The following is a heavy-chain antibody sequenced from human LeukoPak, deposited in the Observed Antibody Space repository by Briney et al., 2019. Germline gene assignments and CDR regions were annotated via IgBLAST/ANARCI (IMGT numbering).Heavy chain of an antibody. CDR3: AKSPGSTYLFDY. D-gene: IGHD2-2*01. Sequence: PGGSLRLSCAASGFTFSTYAMSWVRQAPGKGLEWVSAVSGNGGSTNYADSVKGRFAISRDNSKNTVYLQMNSLRAEHTAVYYCAKSPGSTYLFDYWGQGTLVTVSS. J-gene: IGHJ4*02. V-gene: IGHV3-23*01. CDR1: GFTFSTYA. CDR2: VSGNGGST.